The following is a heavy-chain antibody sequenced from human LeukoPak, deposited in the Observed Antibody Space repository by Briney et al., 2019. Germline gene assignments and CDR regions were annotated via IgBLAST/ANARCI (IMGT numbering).Heavy chain of an antibody. J-gene: IGHJ4*02. CDR2: ISGSGGTT. Sequence: GGSLRLSCAASGFTFSIYAMSGVRQAPGKGLAWVSAISGSGGTTYYADCVKGRFTISRDNSKNTLYLQMISLRAEDTAIYYCAKEETTVATPGIDYWGQGTLVTVSS. D-gene: IGHD4-23*01. V-gene: IGHV3-23*01. CDR1: GFTFSIYA. CDR3: AKEETTVATPGIDY.